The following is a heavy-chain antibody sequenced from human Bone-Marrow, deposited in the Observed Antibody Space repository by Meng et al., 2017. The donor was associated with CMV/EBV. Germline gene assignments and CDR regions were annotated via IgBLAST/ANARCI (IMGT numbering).Heavy chain of an antibody. D-gene: IGHD3-3*01. CDR2: IYPADSDT. V-gene: IGHV5-51*01. J-gene: IGHJ4*02. Sequence: GGSLRLSGKGSGYHFRSYWIAWVRQMPGKGLEWMGIIYPADSDTRNSPSFQGQVPISADKSISTAYLKWSSLKASDTAMDDCARAGRGVYDCWSGFSYPDYWGQGTLVTVSS. CDR3: ARAGRGVYDCWSGFSYPDY. CDR1: GYHFRSYW.